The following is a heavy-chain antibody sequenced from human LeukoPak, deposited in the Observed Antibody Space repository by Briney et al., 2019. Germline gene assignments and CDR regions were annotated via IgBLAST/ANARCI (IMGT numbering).Heavy chain of an antibody. Sequence: SETLSLTCTVSGGSISSYYWNWIRQPARKGLEWIGRIYTSGSTNYNPSLKSRVTMSVDTSKNQFSLTLSSVTAADTAVYYCAGVSIEPGAFDIWGQGTMVTVSS. V-gene: IGHV4-4*07. D-gene: IGHD3-16*02. CDR3: AGVSIEPGAFDI. J-gene: IGHJ3*02. CDR1: GGSISSYY. CDR2: IYTSGST.